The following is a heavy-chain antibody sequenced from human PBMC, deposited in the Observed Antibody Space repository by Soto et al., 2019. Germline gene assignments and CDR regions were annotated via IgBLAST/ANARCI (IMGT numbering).Heavy chain of an antibody. Sequence: ASVKVSCKASGGTFSSYAISWVRQAPGQGLEWMGGIIPIFGTANYAQKFQGRVTITADESTSTAYMELSSLRSEDTAVYYCAGSPNYDSSPKFNWFDPWGQGTLVTVSS. V-gene: IGHV1-69*13. J-gene: IGHJ5*02. CDR1: GGTFSSYA. D-gene: IGHD3-22*01. CDR2: IIPIFGTA. CDR3: AGSPNYDSSPKFNWFDP.